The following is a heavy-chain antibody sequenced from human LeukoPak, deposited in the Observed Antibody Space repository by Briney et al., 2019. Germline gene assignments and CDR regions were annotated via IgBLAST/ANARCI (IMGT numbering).Heavy chain of an antibody. D-gene: IGHD2-15*01. CDR3: AVAEGWCSGGSCYTTPAEYFQH. V-gene: IGHV3-30-3*01. CDR2: ISYDGSNK. J-gene: IGHJ1*01. CDR1: GFTFSSYA. Sequence: PGGSLRLSCAASGFTFSSYAMHWVRQAPGKGLEWVAVISYDGSNKYYADSVKGRFTISRDNSKNTLYLQMNSLRAEDTAVYYCAVAEGWCSGGSCYTTPAEYFQHWGQGTLVTVSS.